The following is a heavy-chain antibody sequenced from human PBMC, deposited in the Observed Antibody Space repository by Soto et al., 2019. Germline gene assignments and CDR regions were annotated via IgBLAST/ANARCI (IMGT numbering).Heavy chain of an antibody. J-gene: IGHJ4*02. CDR3: ARDQSSRYSGSYARGG. CDR1: GFMFRSFA. V-gene: IGHV3-23*01. Sequence: EVQLLESGGGLVQPGGSLRVSCTASGFMFRSFAMSWVRQAPGKELEWVAAISGSGGPTSYADSVKGRFSISRDNSENTLYLQMNSLRAEDTAVYYCARDQSSRYSGSYARGGWGQGTLVTVSS. CDR2: ISGSGGPT. D-gene: IGHD1-26*01.